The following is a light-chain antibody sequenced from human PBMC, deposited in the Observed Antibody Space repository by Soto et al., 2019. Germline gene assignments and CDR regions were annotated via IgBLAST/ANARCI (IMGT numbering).Light chain of an antibody. CDR3: SSYRSSGIPV. Sequence: QSALTQPASVSGSPGQSITIFCTGTSSDVGGYDYVSWYQQHPGKAPKLLIYDVTNRPSGVSNRFSGSKSGNTASLTISWLQAEDEADYYCSSYRSSGIPVFGGGTQLTVL. V-gene: IGLV2-14*01. CDR1: SSDVGGYDY. CDR2: DVT. J-gene: IGLJ7*01.